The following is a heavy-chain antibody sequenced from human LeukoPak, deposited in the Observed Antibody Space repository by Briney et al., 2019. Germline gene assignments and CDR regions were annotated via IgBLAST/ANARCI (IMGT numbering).Heavy chain of an antibody. D-gene: IGHD6-19*01. V-gene: IGHV3-23*01. CDR2: ISGSGHRT. CDR3: ARGRAHELHSGWYLPFDY. J-gene: IGHJ4*02. CDR1: GFTFRSHA. Sequence: GGSLRLSCAASGFTFRSHAMTWVRQTSGKGLEWVSGISGSGHRTYYADSVKGRFTISRDNAKNSLYLQMNSLRAEDTAVYYCARGRAHELHSGWYLPFDYWGQGTLVTVSS.